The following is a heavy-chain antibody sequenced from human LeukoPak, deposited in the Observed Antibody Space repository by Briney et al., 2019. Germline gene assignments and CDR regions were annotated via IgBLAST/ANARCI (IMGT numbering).Heavy chain of an antibody. V-gene: IGHV3-33*01. J-gene: IGHJ4*02. D-gene: IGHD3-22*01. CDR2: ICYDGTSK. CDR3: ARASDHYDTNPDY. Sequence: PGGSLRLSCAASGFTFSSYGMHWVRQAPGKGLEWVALICYDGTSKYYADSVKGRFTISRDTSRNTLYLQMNSLRTEDTAVYYCARASDHYDTNPDYWGQGTLVTVSS. CDR1: GFTFSSYG.